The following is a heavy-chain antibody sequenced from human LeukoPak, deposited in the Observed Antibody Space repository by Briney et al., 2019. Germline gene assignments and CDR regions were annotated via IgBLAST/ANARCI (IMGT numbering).Heavy chain of an antibody. D-gene: IGHD3-3*01. V-gene: IGHV4-61*08. Sequence: SETLSLTCTVSGGSISSGGYYWSWIRQPPGEGLEWIGGLHYSGFTLYNPSLKSRVTISVDTSKNQFSLKLTSVTAADTAVYYCARGHDSAKIGGWGQGTLVTVSS. J-gene: IGHJ4*02. CDR2: LHYSGFT. CDR1: GGSISSGGYY. CDR3: ARGHDSAKIGG.